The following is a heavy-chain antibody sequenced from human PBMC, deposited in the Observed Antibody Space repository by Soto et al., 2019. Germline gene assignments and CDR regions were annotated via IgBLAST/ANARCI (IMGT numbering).Heavy chain of an antibody. CDR1: GGSISSYY. D-gene: IGHD1-1*01. CDR2: IYYSGST. V-gene: IGHV4-59*01. Sequence: PSETLSLTCTVSGGSISSYYWSWIRQPPGKGLEWIGYIYYSGSTNYNPSLKSRVTISVDTSKNQFSLKLSSVTAADTAVYYCARGAAGRSDYFDYWGQGTLVTVSS. CDR3: ARGAAGRSDYFDY. J-gene: IGHJ4*02.